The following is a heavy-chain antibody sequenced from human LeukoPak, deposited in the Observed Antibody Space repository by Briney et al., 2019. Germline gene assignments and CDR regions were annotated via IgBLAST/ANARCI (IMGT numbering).Heavy chain of an antibody. J-gene: IGHJ3*02. CDR3: ARGEVEPAAFDAFDI. D-gene: IGHD2-2*01. Sequence: TPSETLSLICTVAGGSISSSSDDWGWIREPPGKGLEWIGRMYYSGGTYCNPSLKSRLTISVDTSKNQFSLKLSSVTAPDTAVQYCARGEVEPAAFDAFDIWGQGTMVTVSS. CDR2: MYYSGGT. V-gene: IGHV4-39*07. CDR1: GGSISSSSDD.